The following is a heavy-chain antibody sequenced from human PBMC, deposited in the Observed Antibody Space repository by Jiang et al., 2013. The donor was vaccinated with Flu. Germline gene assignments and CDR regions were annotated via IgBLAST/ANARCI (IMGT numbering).Heavy chain of an antibody. Sequence: YYRSKWYNDYAVSVKSRITINPDTSKNQFSLQLNSVTPEDTAVYYCARIPSGIAAAGTFDYWGQGTLVTVSS. D-gene: IGHD6-13*01. V-gene: IGHV6-1*01. CDR2: YYRSKWYN. CDR3: ARIPSGIAAAGTFDY. J-gene: IGHJ4*02.